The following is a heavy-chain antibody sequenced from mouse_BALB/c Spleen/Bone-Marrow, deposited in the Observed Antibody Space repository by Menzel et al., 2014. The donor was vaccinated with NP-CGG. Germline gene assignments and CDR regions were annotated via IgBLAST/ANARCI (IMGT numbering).Heavy chain of an antibody. CDR2: ISYSGST. CDR1: GYSITSDYA. CDR3: ARSSYFDYDGAMDH. Sequence: VQLKESGPGLVKPSQFLSLTCTVTGYSITSDYAWNWIRQFPGNKLEWMGYISYSGSTSYDPSLKSRISITRDTSKNQFFLQLNSVTTEDTATYYCARSSYFDYDGAMDHWGQGTSVTVSS. V-gene: IGHV3-2*02. D-gene: IGHD2-4*01. J-gene: IGHJ4*01.